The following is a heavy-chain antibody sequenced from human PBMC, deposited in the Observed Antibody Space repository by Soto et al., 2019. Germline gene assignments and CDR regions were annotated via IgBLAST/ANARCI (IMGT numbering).Heavy chain of an antibody. V-gene: IGHV1-69*01. CDR1: GGTFSSYA. Sequence: QVQLVQSGSSVKKPGSSVKVSCTASGGTFSSYAISWVRQAPGQGLEWMGGIIPIFNATPYAQKFQGRVTITADEATSTAYMELSSLRSEDTSVYYCAREDFDSEIYYGMDVWGQGTTVTGSS. CDR2: IIPIFNAT. CDR3: AREDFDSEIYYGMDV. J-gene: IGHJ6*02. D-gene: IGHD3-3*01.